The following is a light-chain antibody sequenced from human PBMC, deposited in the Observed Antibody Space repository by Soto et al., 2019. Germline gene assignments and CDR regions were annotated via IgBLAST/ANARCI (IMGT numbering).Light chain of an antibody. CDR2: GNN. V-gene: IGLV1-40*01. Sequence: QSALPHPPSVSWAPGHTVTISCTGSSSNIGARYDVHWYQQLPGTAPKLLIYGNNNRPSGVPDRISGSKSDTSASLAITGLQAEDEADYYCQSYDSTLSAYVFGTGTKVTVL. CDR3: QSYDSTLSAYV. CDR1: SSNIGARYD. J-gene: IGLJ1*01.